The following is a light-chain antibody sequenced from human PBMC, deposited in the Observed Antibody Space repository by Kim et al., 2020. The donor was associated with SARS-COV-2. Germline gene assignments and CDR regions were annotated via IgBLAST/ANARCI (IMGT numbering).Light chain of an antibody. V-gene: IGKV1-5*03. Sequence: ASVGDRVTITCRASQRSDAWLAWYQQKPGKGPSLLIYRASTLHSGVPSRFSGSGSGTQFTLTISSLQPDDFATYYCLQSNSYPYTFGQGTKVDIK. CDR1: QRSDAW. CDR3: LQSNSYPYT. J-gene: IGKJ2*01. CDR2: RAS.